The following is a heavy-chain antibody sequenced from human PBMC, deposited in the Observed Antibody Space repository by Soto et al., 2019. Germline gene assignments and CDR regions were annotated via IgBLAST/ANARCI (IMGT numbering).Heavy chain of an antibody. Sequence: PGGSLRLSCAASGFTFSSYAMHWVRQAPGKGLEWVAVISYDGSNKYYADSVKGRFTISRDNSKNTLYLQMNSLRAEDTAVYYCARKAITMVRADDAFDIWGQGTMVTVSS. J-gene: IGHJ3*02. V-gene: IGHV3-30-3*01. CDR1: GFTFSSYA. D-gene: IGHD3-10*01. CDR2: ISYDGSNK. CDR3: ARKAITMVRADDAFDI.